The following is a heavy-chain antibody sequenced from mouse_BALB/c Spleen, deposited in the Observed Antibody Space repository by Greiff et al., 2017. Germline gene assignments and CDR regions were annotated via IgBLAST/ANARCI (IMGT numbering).Heavy chain of an antibody. D-gene: IGHD1-1*01. CDR3: AREDYGSSPYAMDD. J-gene: IGHJ4*01. CDR2: INSNGGST. V-gene: IGHV5-6-3*01. Sequence: EVMLVESGGGLVQPGGSLKLSCAASGFTFSSYGMSWVRQTPDKRLELVATINSNGGSTYYPDSVKGRFTISRDTAKNTRYLQMSSLKSEDTAMYYCAREDYGSSPYAMDDWGQGTSVTVSS. CDR1: GFTFSSYG.